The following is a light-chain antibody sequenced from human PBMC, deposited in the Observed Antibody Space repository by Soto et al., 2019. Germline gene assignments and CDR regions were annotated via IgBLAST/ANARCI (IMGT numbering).Light chain of an antibody. J-gene: IGKJ1*01. V-gene: IGKV3-20*01. Sequence: EIVLTQSPVTLSLSPGERATLSCRASRSFASSYLGWYQQKPGQAPRLLIYAASSRATGIPDRFSGSGSGADFTLTISRLEPEDFAVYYCQQYGNSPPWTFGQGTKVDIK. CDR3: QQYGNSPPWT. CDR1: RSFASSY. CDR2: AAS.